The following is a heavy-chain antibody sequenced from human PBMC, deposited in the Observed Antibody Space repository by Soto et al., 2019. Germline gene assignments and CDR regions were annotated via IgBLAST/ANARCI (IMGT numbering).Heavy chain of an antibody. D-gene: IGHD5-18*01. CDR3: ASREDTAMVFDY. Sequence: SVKISSKASGGPVSSHAISWGRQAPGQGLEWMGGIIPIFGTANYAQKFQGRVTITADESTSTAYMELSSLRSEDTAVYYCASREDTAMVFDYWGQGTLVTVSS. CDR2: IIPIFGTA. CDR1: GGPVSSHA. J-gene: IGHJ4*02. V-gene: IGHV1-69*13.